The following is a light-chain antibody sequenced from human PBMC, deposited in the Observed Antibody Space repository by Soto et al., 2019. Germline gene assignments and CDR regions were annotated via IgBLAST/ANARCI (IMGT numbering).Light chain of an antibody. Sequence: EIVVTQSTGTLSLSPGERATLSCRASQGISINYLAWYQQKPGQAPRVLIYGASKRATGIPDRFSGSGSGTDFSLTISRLEPEDFAVYYCPQYDNAPQTYGQGTKVDIK. CDR3: PQYDNAPQT. CDR1: QGISINY. J-gene: IGKJ2*01. CDR2: GAS. V-gene: IGKV3-20*01.